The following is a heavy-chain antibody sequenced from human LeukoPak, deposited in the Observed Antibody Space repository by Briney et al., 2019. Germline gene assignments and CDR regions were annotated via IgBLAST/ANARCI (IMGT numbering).Heavy chain of an antibody. CDR2: IYYSGST. CDR1: GGSISTYY. CDR3: ARAKITAADIDRPFDP. J-gene: IGHJ5*02. Sequence: SETLSLTCTVSGGSISTYYWSWIRQPPGKGLEWIGYIYYSGSTNYNPSLKSRVTISVDTSKNQFSLKLSSVTAADTALYYCARAKITAADIDRPFDPWGQGTPVTVSS. V-gene: IGHV4-59*01. D-gene: IGHD6-13*01.